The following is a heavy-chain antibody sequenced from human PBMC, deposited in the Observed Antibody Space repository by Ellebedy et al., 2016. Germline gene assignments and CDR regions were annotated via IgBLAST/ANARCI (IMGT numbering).Heavy chain of an antibody. CDR1: GGSISSPGSP. CDR3: ARHVAVTDDFWSGYYRRGDNPDFDY. V-gene: IGHV4-30-2*06. J-gene: IGHJ4*02. Sequence: SETLSLTCSVSGGSISSPGSPWSWIRQSPGKGLEWIGYIYHIGTTYYSPSLKSRVTISVDRSKNQFSLQLRSVTAADTAVYYCARHVAVTDDFWSGYYRRGDNPDFDYWGQGILITVSS. D-gene: IGHD3-3*01. CDR2: IYHIGTT.